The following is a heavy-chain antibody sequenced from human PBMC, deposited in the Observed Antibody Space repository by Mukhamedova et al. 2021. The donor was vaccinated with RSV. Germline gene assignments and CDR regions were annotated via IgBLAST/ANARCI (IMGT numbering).Heavy chain of an antibody. V-gene: IGHV1-2*06. J-gene: IGHJ3*02. D-gene: IGHD4-17*01. Sequence: MGRINPNSGGTNYAQKFQGRVTMTRDTSISTAYMELSRLRSDDTAVYYCARGYGDPSDAFDIWGQGTMVTVSS. CDR3: ARGYGDPSDAFDI. CDR2: INPNSGGT.